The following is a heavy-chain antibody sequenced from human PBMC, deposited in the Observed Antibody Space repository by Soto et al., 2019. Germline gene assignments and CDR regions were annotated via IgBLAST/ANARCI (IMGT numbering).Heavy chain of an antibody. V-gene: IGHV1-8*01. CDR1: GYTFTRYD. CDR2: MNPNSGNT. CDR3: ARGTGITSDFDY. D-gene: IGHD2-2*01. Sequence: GASVKVSCKGSGYTFTRYDINWGGQATGQGLEWMGWMNPNSGNTGYAQKFQGRVTMTRNTSISTAYMELSSLRSEDTAVYYCARGTGITSDFDYWGQGTLVTVSS. J-gene: IGHJ4*02.